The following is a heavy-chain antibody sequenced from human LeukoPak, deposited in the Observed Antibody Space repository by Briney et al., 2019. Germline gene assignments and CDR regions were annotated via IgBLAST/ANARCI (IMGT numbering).Heavy chain of an antibody. Sequence: GGSLRLSCAASGFTFSNYWMSWVRQAPGKGLEWVANIKEDGSEKDYVDSVKGRFTISRDNAKNSLYLQMNSLRAEDTAVYYCASSGSYRFDYWGQGTLVTVSS. D-gene: IGHD1-26*01. CDR2: IKEDGSEK. J-gene: IGHJ4*02. CDR1: GFTFSNYW. V-gene: IGHV3-7*03. CDR3: ASSGSYRFDY.